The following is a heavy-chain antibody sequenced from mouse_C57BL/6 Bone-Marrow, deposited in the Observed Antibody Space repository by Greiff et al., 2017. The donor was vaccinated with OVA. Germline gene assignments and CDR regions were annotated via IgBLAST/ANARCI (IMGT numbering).Heavy chain of an antibody. V-gene: IGHV2-5*01. CDR1: GFSLTSYG. D-gene: IGHD2-2*01. CDR3: APHGYDRYFDV. CDR2: IWRGGST. J-gene: IGHJ1*03. Sequence: VMLVESGPGLVQPSQSLSITCTVSGFSLTSYGVHWVRQSPGKGLEWLGVIWRGGSTDYNAAFMSRLSITKDNSKSQVFFKMNSLQADDTAIYYCAPHGYDRYFDVWGTGTTVTVSS.